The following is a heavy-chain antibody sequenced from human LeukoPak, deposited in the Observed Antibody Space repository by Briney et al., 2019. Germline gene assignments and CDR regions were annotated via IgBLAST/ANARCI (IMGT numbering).Heavy chain of an antibody. J-gene: IGHJ3*02. V-gene: IGHV4-59*01. CDR3: AKDRQLLSPDAFDI. CDR1: GGSISSYY. Sequence: SETLSLTCTVSGGSISSYYWSWIRQPPGKGLEWIGYIYYSGTTNYNPSLKSRVTILVDTSKNQFSLKVSSVTAADTAVYYCAKDRQLLSPDAFDIWGQGTMVTVSS. CDR2: IYYSGTT. D-gene: IGHD1-26*01.